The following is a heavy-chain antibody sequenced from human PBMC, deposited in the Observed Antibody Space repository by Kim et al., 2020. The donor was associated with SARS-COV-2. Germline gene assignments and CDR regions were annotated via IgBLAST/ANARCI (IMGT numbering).Heavy chain of an antibody. CDR2: MSARSGPI. Sequence: GGSLRLSCAASGFSFGTFAMSWVRQAPGKGLEWVSYMSARSGPIFYADSVEGRFTISRDNTDNSLYLQMDSLSDEDTAIYYCARSLRGYGLFALWGHGTL. CDR3: ARSLRGYGLFAL. CDR1: GFSFGTFA. V-gene: IGHV3-48*02. D-gene: IGHD5-12*01. J-gene: IGHJ4*03.